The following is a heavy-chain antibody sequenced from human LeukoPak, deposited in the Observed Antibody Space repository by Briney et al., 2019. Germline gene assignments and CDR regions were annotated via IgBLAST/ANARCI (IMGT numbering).Heavy chain of an antibody. J-gene: IGHJ4*02. CDR3: AKGGGDYSSSWYGTFDY. D-gene: IGHD6-13*01. CDR1: GFTFDDYA. CDR2: ISWNSGSI. V-gene: IGHV3-9*01. Sequence: SLRLSCAASGFTFDDYAMHGGRRAPGKGLEWVSGISWNSGSIGYADSVKGRFTISRDNAKNSLYLQMNSLRAEDTALYYCAKGGGDYSSSWYGTFDYWGQGTLVTVSS.